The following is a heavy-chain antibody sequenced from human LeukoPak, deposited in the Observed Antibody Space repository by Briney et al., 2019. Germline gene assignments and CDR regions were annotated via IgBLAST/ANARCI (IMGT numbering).Heavy chain of an antibody. J-gene: IGHJ4*02. CDR1: GGTFSSYA. CDR2: IIPILGIA. V-gene: IGHV1-69*04. CDR3: ARESNIVVVPAAFDY. Sequence: ASVKVSCKASGGTFSSYAISWVRQAPGQGLEWMGRIIPILGIANYAQKFQGRVTITADKSTSTAYMELSSLRSEDTAVYYCARESNIVVVPAAFDYWGQGTLVTVSS. D-gene: IGHD2-2*01.